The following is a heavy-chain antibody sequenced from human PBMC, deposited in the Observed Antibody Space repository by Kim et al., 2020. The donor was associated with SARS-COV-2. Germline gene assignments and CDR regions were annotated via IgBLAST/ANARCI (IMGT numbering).Heavy chain of an antibody. CDR3: ARDMNPTVYDY. V-gene: IGHV1-3*01. J-gene: IGHJ4*02. Sequence: KTKYTPKDQARVTITRDTSARTAYMDLRSLTFDDTAIYYCARDMNPTVYDYWGQGTLVTVSS. CDR2: KT. D-gene: IGHD4-4*01.